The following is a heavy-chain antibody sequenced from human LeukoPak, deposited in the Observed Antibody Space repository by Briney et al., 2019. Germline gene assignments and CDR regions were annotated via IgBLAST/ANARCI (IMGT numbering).Heavy chain of an antibody. J-gene: IGHJ3*02. CDR2: INHSGST. Sequence: PSETLSLTCAVYGGSFSGYYWSWIRQPPGKGLEWIGEINHSGSTNYNPSLKSRVTISVDTSKNQFSLKLSSVTAADTAVYYCAGQYWEYLLLSGAFDIWGQGTMVTVSS. D-gene: IGHD1-26*01. CDR1: GGSFSGYY. CDR3: AGQYWEYLLLSGAFDI. V-gene: IGHV4-34*01.